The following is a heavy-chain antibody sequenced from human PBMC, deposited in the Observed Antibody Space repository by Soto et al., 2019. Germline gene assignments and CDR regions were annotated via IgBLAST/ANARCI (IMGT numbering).Heavy chain of an antibody. V-gene: IGHV3-15*07. CDR1: GLTISNAW. J-gene: IGHJ6*02. D-gene: IGHD2-15*01. CDR2: IKTNTEGGTT. Sequence: EVHLVESGGGFIYPGGSLRLSCAASGLTISNAWMNWVRQAPGKGLEWVGRIKTNTEGGTTDYAAAVKGRFTVSRDDSKNTLYLQINSLKTEDTAVYYCTTGSVEGVWGLGTTVTVSS. CDR3: TTGSVEGV.